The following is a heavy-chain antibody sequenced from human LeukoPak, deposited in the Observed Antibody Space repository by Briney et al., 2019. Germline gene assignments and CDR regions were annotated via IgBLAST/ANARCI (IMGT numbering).Heavy chain of an antibody. D-gene: IGHD6-6*01. Sequence: SETLSLTCAVYGGSFSGYYWSWIRQPPGKGLEWIGEINHSGSTNYNPSLKSRVTISVDTSKNQFSLKLSSVTAADTAVYYCARGPRSIAAHNFDYWGQGTLVTVSS. CDR3: ARGPRSIAAHNFDY. J-gene: IGHJ4*02. CDR2: INHSGST. V-gene: IGHV4-34*01. CDR1: GGSFSGYY.